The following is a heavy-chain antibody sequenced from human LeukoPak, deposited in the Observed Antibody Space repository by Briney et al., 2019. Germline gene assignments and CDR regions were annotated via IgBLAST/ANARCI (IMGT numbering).Heavy chain of an antibody. CDR1: GGSISSNSYY. Sequence: PSQTLSLTCTVSGGSISSNSYYWAWIRQPPGKGLEWVGSIHYSGSTYYNPSLKSRVTISVDTSKNQFSLRLSSVTAADTAMYFCARGSGTYYVYNWFHPWGQGTLVTVSS. CDR2: IHYSGST. J-gene: IGHJ5*02. D-gene: IGHD3-10*01. V-gene: IGHV4-39*07. CDR3: ARGSGTYYVYNWFHP.